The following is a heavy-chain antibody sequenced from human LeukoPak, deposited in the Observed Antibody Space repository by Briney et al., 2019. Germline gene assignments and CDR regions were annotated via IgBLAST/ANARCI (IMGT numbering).Heavy chain of an antibody. Sequence: GGSLRLSCAASGFTISSLWMHWVRQAPGKGLVWVARINRDSTSTQYVDSVKGRFTISRDNAKNTVYLQMSSLRADDTTIYCCARGAYSFDYWGQGTLVTVSS. V-gene: IGHV3-74*01. CDR3: ARGAYSFDY. CDR1: GFTISSLW. J-gene: IGHJ4*02. CDR2: INRDSTST. D-gene: IGHD4-11*01.